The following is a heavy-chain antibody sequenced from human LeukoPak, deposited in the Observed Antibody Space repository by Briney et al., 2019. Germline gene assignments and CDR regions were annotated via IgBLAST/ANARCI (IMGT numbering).Heavy chain of an antibody. Sequence: SETLSLTCTVSGGSTSSYYWSWIRQPPGKGLEWIGYIYYSGSTNYNPSLKSRVTISVDTSKNQFSLKLSSVTAADTAVYYCARGDSRDIDYWGQGTLVTVSS. CDR3: ARGDSRDIDY. CDR1: GGSTSSYY. D-gene: IGHD6-13*01. V-gene: IGHV4-59*01. CDR2: IYYSGST. J-gene: IGHJ4*02.